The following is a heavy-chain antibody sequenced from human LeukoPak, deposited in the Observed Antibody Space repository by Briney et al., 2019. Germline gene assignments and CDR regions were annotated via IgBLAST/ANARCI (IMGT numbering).Heavy chain of an antibody. V-gene: IGHV1-69*06. CDR2: IIPIFGTA. J-gene: IGHJ1*01. D-gene: IGHD3-22*01. CDR3: ARGFTPVYYYDSSGYYAEYFQH. Sequence: ASVKVSCKASGGTFSSYAISWVRQAPGQGLEWMGGIIPIFGTANYAQKFQGRVTITADKSMSTAYMELSSLRSEDTAVYYCARGFTPVYYYDSSGYYAEYFQHWGQGTLVTVSS. CDR1: GGTFSSYA.